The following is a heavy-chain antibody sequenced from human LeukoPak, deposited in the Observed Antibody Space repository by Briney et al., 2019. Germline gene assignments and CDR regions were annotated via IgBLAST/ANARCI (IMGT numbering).Heavy chain of an antibody. V-gene: IGHV4-30-2*01. Sequence: PSETLSLTCAVSGGSISSGGYSWSRIRQPPGKGLEWIGYIYHSGSTYYNPSLKSRVTISLDTSKNQFSLKLSSVTAADTAVYYCARKSDYYDSSGYYEDAFDIWGQGTMVTVSS. CDR3: ARKSDYYDSSGYYEDAFDI. J-gene: IGHJ3*02. D-gene: IGHD3-22*01. CDR1: GGSISSGGYS. CDR2: IYHSGST.